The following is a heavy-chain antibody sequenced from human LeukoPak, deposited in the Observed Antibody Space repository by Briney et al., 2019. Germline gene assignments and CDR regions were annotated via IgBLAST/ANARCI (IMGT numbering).Heavy chain of an antibody. J-gene: IGHJ4*02. CDR3: ARTLAGKLVFGY. CDR1: GGSFSGYY. V-gene: IGHV4-34*01. Sequence: PSETLSLTCAVYGGSFSGYYWSWIRQPPGKGLEWIGEINHSGSTNYNPSLKSRVTISLDTSKNQFSLKLNSVTAADTAVYYCARTLAGKLVFGYWGQGTLVTVSS. D-gene: IGHD6-19*01. CDR2: INHSGST.